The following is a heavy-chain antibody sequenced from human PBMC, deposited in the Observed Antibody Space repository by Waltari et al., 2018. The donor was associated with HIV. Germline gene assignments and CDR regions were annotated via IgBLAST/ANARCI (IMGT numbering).Heavy chain of an antibody. CDR1: GYTLPESS. J-gene: IGHJ5*02. D-gene: IGHD3-22*01. CDR3: ATPYYDSSGYGFDP. V-gene: IGHV1-24*01. Sequence: QVQLVQSGAEVKKTGASVKVSCKVSGYTLPESSMHWVRQATGKGLEWMGGFDPEDGETIYAQKFQGRVTMTEDTSTDTAYMELSSLRSEDTAVYYCATPYYDSSGYGFDPWGQGTLVTVSS. CDR2: FDPEDGET.